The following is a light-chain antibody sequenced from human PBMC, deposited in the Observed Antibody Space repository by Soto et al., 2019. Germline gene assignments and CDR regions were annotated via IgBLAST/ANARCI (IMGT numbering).Light chain of an antibody. V-gene: IGKV1-17*01. J-gene: IGKJ1*01. CDR3: LHHHVLRMT. CDR2: GAP. CDR1: QAIIND. Sequence: DIQMTQSPSSLSASVGDRITITRRSSQAIINDLSWYQHKPERAPKRLIYGAPILQSGVPSRFSGRGSGTAFTLTIRSLQPEDLATYDSLHHHVLRMTFGHGTKVEIQ.